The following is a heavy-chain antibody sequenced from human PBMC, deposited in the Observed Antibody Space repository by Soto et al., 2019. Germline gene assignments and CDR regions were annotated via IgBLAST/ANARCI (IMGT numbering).Heavy chain of an antibody. V-gene: IGHV1-69*06. Sequence: GASVKVSCKASGGTFSSYAISWVRQAPGQGXEWMGGIIPIFGTANYAQKFQGRVTITADKSTSTAYMELSSLRSEDTAVYYCARFYYDILTGTRGGYFDYWGQGPLVTVSS. CDR1: GGTFSSYA. D-gene: IGHD3-9*01. CDR2: IIPIFGTA. J-gene: IGHJ4*02. CDR3: ARFYYDILTGTRGGYFDY.